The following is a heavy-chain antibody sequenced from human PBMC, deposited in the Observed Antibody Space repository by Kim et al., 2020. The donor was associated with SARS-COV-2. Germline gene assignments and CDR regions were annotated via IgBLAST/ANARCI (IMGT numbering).Heavy chain of an antibody. Sequence: YPGSVKGRFTISRENAKNSLYLQMNSLRAGDTAVYYCARVSGCKRGAFDIWGQGTMVTVSS. J-gene: IGHJ3*02. D-gene: IGHD6-19*01. CDR3: ARVSGCKRGAFDI. V-gene: IGHV3-13*01.